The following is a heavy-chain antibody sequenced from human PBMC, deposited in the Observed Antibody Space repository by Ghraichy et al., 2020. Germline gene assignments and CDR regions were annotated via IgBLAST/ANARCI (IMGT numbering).Heavy chain of an antibody. CDR1: GDSVSSGSYY. V-gene: IGHV4-61*01. D-gene: IGHD3-10*01. Sequence: SQTLSLTCSVSGDSVSSGSYYWSWIRQPPGKGLEWIGYIFDSGSTKYNPSLKTRVTISVDTSKNQFSLKLSSVTAADSAIYYCARDHSGAFDIWGQGTMVTVSS. J-gene: IGHJ3*02. CDR3: ARDHSGAFDI. CDR2: IFDSGST.